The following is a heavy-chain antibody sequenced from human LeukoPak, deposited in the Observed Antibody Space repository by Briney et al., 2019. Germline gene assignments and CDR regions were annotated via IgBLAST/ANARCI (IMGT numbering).Heavy chain of an antibody. V-gene: IGHV4-39*01. Sequence: SETLSLTCTVSGGPISSSSYYWGWIRQPPGKGLEWIGVIYYSGTTYYNPSLKSRVTISIDASKNQFSVKLSSVTAADTAVYFCARYCGADWDMDVWGQGTTVTVSS. CDR1: GGPISSSSYY. CDR3: ARYCGADWDMDV. J-gene: IGHJ6*02. CDR2: IYYSGTT. D-gene: IGHD2-21*02.